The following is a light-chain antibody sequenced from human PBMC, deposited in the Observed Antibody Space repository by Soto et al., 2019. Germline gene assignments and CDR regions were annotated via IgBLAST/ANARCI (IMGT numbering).Light chain of an antibody. J-gene: IGLJ2*01. CDR1: SSDVGGYNY. Sequence: QSALTQLPSASGSLGQSVTISCTGTSSDVGGYNYVSWHQQHPGKAPKVMIYEVTKRPPGVPDRFSGSKSGNTASLTVSGLQAEDEADYYCSSFAGGGNPVLLGGGTKVTVL. CDR2: EVT. V-gene: IGLV2-8*01. CDR3: SSFAGGGNPVL.